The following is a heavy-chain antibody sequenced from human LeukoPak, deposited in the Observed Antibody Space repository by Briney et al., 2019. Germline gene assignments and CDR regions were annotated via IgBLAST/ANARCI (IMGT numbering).Heavy chain of an antibody. CDR2: ISSSSSYI. D-gene: IGHD3-22*01. CDR3: ARDTYDSSGYYCY. Sequence: GGSLRLSCAASGFTFSSYSMNWVRQAPGKGLEWVSSISSSSSYIYYADSVKGRFTISRDNAKNSLYLQMNSLRADDMAVYYCARDTYDSSGYYCYWGQGTLVSVSS. J-gene: IGHJ4*02. V-gene: IGHV3-21*01. CDR1: GFTFSSYS.